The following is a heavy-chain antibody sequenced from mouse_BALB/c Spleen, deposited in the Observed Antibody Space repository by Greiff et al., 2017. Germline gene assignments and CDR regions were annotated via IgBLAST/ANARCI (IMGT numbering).Heavy chain of an antibody. D-gene: IGHD2-4*01. J-gene: IGHJ2*01. CDR3: AREGITHYFDY. Sequence: EVKLMESGGGLVQPGGSRKLSCAASGFTFSSFGMHWVRQAPEKGLEWVAYISSGSSTIYYADTVKGRFTISRDNPKNTLFLQMTSLRSEDTAMYYCAREGITHYFDYWGQGTTLTVSS. V-gene: IGHV5-17*02. CDR1: GFTFSSFG. CDR2: ISSGSSTI.